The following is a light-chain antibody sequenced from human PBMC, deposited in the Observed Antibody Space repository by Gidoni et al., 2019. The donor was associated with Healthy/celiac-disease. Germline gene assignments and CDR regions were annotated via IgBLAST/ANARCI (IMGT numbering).Light chain of an antibody. Sequence: EIVLTQSPGTLSLSPGERATLSCRASQSVSSSYLAWYQLKPGQAPRLLIYGASSRATGIPDRFSGSGSGTDFTLTISRLEPEDFAVYYCQQYGSSLCSFGQGTKLEIK. J-gene: IGKJ2*04. CDR3: QQYGSSLCS. CDR1: QSVSSSY. V-gene: IGKV3-20*01. CDR2: GAS.